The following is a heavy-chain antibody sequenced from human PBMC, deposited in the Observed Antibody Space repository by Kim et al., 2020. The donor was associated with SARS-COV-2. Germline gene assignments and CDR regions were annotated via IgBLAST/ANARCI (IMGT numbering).Heavy chain of an antibody. CDR3: ARAPGYCSSTSCYASQNWFDP. CDR1: GGSISSGGYY. Sequence: SETLSLTCTVSGGSISSGGYYWSWIRQHPGKGLEWIGYIYYSGSTYYNPSLKSRVTISVDTSKNQFSLKLSSVTAADTAVYYCARAPGYCSSTSCYASQNWFDPWGQGTLVTVSS. J-gene: IGHJ5*02. CDR2: IYYSGST. D-gene: IGHD2-2*01. V-gene: IGHV4-31*03.